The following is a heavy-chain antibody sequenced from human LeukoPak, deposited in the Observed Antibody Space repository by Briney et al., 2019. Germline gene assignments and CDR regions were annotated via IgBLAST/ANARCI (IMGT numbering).Heavy chain of an antibody. J-gene: IGHJ6*02. D-gene: IGHD6-13*01. CDR1: GGTFSSYA. CDR2: IIPIFGIA. Sequence: GASVKVSCKASGGTFSSYAISWVRQAPGQGLEWMGGIIPIFGIANYAQKFQGRVTITADESTSTAYMELSSLRSEDTAVYYCAREFIAAAADYYYYGMDVWGQGTTVTVSS. CDR3: AREFIAAAADYYYYGMDV. V-gene: IGHV1-69*13.